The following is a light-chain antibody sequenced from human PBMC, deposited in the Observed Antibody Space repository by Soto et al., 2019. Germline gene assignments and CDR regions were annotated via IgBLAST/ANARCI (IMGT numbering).Light chain of an antibody. CDR2: AAS. V-gene: IGKV1-39*01. CDR1: QSISGY. J-gene: IGKJ5*01. CDR3: QQSYSTSIT. Sequence: DIQMTQSPSSLSASIGDRVTITCRASQSISGYLNWYHQRPGKAPKLLIYAASSLQRGVPSRFSGSGSGTDFTLTISSLQPEDFATYYCQQSYSTSITFGQGTRLEIK.